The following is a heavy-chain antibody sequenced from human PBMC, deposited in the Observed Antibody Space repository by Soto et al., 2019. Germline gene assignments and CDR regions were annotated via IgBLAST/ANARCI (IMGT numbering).Heavy chain of an antibody. J-gene: IGHJ4*02. CDR2: ISGSGGST. D-gene: IGHD3-22*01. V-gene: IGHV3-23*01. CDR3: AKEYDSSGYYTDY. Sequence: GGSLRLSCAASGFTFSSYAMNWVRQAPGKGLEWVSVISGSGGSTYFADSVKGRFTISRDNSKNTMYLQMSSLRAEDTAVYYCAKEYDSSGYYTDYWGQGTLVTVSS. CDR1: GFTFSSYA.